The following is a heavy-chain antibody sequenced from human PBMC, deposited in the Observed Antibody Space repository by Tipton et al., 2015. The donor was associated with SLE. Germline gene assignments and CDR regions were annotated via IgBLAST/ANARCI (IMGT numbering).Heavy chain of an antibody. Sequence: TLSLTCAVYGGSFSGYYWSWIRQPPGKGLEWIGEINHSGSTNYNPSLKSRVTISVDTSKNQFSLKLSSVTAADTAVYYCARMWNSSMQHWGQGTLVTVSS. D-gene: IGHD6-13*01. V-gene: IGHV4-34*01. CDR1: GGSFSGYY. CDR2: INHSGST. CDR3: ARMWNSSMQH. J-gene: IGHJ1*01.